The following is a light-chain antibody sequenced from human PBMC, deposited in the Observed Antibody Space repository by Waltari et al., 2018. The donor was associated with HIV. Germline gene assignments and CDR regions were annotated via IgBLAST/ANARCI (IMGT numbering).Light chain of an antibody. Sequence: DIKMAQSPSNVSAFVGGTVTITCRASQDISTSLAWYQFKLGRAPNLLVYSAFRLETGVASRFGGIGSGTEFTLTITSLQPEDFATYYCQQADSFPHTFGGGTRVAMK. J-gene: IGKJ4*01. CDR2: SAF. CDR1: QDISTS. CDR3: QQADSFPHT. V-gene: IGKV1-12*01.